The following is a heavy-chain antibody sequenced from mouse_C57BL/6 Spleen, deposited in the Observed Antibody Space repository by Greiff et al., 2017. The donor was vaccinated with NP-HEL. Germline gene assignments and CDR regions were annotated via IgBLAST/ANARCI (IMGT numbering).Heavy chain of an antibody. V-gene: IGHV1-82*01. CDR1: GYAFSSSW. D-gene: IGHD3-2*01. J-gene: IGHJ3*01. CDR3: ARKRLETADFAY. Sequence: QVQLKESGPELVKPGASVKISCKASGYAFSSSWMNWVKQRPGKGLEWIGRIYPGDGDTNYNGKFKGKATLTADKSSSTAYMQLSSLTSEDSAVYFCARKRLETADFAYWGQGTLVTVSA. CDR2: IYPGDGDT.